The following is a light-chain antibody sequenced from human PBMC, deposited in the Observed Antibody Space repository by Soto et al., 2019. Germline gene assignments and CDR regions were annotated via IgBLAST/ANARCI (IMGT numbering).Light chain of an antibody. Sequence: EIVLTQSPGTLSLSPGERATLSCRASQSVSNNYLAWYQQKPGQAPRLLIYGASNRATGIPDRFSGSGSGTDFTLTISRLEPEDCAVYDCHQYCSSGTFGQGTKVEIK. CDR3: HQYCSSGT. CDR1: QSVSNNY. CDR2: GAS. J-gene: IGKJ1*01. V-gene: IGKV3-20*01.